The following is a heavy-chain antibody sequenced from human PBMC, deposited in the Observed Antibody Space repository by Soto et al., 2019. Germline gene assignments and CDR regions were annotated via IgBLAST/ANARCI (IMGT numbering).Heavy chain of an antibody. J-gene: IGHJ3*02. CDR2: IIPIFGTA. Sequence: QVQLVQSGAELKKPGSSVKVSCKASGGTFSSYAISWVRQAPGQGLEWMGGIIPIFGTANYAQKFQGRVTITADESTSTAYMELNSLRSEDTAVYYCARDRVGFGVVIIRDAFDIWGQGTMVTVSS. D-gene: IGHD3-3*01. CDR1: GGTFSSYA. V-gene: IGHV1-69*01. CDR3: ARDRVGFGVVIIRDAFDI.